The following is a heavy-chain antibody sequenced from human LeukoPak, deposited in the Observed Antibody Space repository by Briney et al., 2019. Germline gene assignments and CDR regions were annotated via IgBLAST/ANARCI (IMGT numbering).Heavy chain of an antibody. CDR2: ISTIGTTI. CDR1: GFTFSSYE. CDR3: ARDERPNVFDL. D-gene: IGHD1-1*01. Sequence: PGGSLRLSCAASGFTFSSYEMNWVRQAPGKGLEWVAYISTIGTTISYGVSVKGRFTISRDNTRNSLYLQMNSQRDEDTAIYYCARDERPNVFDLWGQGTMVTV. V-gene: IGHV3-48*03. J-gene: IGHJ3*01.